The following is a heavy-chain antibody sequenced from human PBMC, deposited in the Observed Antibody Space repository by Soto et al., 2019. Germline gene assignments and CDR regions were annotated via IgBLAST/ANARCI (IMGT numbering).Heavy chain of an antibody. CDR3: AKALGELSPESFDY. CDR2: VSYDGSNK. J-gene: IGHJ4*02. Sequence: PGESLKISCAASGFTFSSFCGHWVRQAPGKGLEWVAIVSYDGSNKYYADSVKGRFTVSRDNSKNTLFLQMNSLKTEDTAVYYCAKALGELSPESFDYWGQGSLVTVSS. V-gene: IGHV3-30*18. D-gene: IGHD3-16*02. CDR1: GFTFSSFC.